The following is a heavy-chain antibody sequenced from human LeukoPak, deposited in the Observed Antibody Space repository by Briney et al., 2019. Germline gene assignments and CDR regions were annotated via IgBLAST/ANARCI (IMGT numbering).Heavy chain of an antibody. Sequence: SQTLSLPFAISGGRVSSNSAAWKWGRPSPSRGLEWLGRTFHRSKWYNDYAVFVKSRITINPDTSKNQFSLQLNSVTPEDTAVYYCTRETSLRYYDFWSGWDYWGQGTLVTVSS. CDR3: TRETSLRYYDFWSGWDY. J-gene: IGHJ4*02. V-gene: IGHV6-1*01. CDR2: TFHRSKWYN. CDR1: GGRVSSNSAA. D-gene: IGHD3-3*01.